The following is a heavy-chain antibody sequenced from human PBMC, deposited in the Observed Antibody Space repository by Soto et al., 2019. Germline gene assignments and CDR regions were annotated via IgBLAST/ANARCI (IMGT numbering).Heavy chain of an antibody. V-gene: IGHV3-11*01. CDR2: IDRNGDFV. Sequence: HVQLVESGGDLVKPGGSLRLSCAASGFSFSVYYMAWVRQAPGSGLEWISSIDRNGDFVYYADSVKGRFTISRDYAKSSVYLQMDSLRDKDTAVYYCVRERAGTRYFPHDTFALWGQGTMVTVAS. CDR3: VRERAGTRYFPHDTFAL. CDR1: GFSFSVYY. D-gene: IGHD6-19*01. J-gene: IGHJ3*01.